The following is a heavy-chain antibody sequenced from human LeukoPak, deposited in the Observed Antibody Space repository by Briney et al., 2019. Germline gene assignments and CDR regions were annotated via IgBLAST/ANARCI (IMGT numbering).Heavy chain of an antibody. CDR2: INPSGGST. V-gene: IGHV1-46*01. CDR1: GYTFTSYY. Sequence: PGASVKVSCKASGYTFTSYYMHWVRQAPGQGLEWMGIINPSGGSTSYAQKFQGRVTMTSDTSISTAYMELGGLISDDTAVYYCARAFIGNTVGDYWGQGTPVTVSS. J-gene: IGHJ4*02. D-gene: IGHD4-23*01. CDR3: ARAFIGNTVGDY.